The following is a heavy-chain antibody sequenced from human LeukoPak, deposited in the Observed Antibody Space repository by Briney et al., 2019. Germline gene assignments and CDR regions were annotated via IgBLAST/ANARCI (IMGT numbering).Heavy chain of an antibody. V-gene: IGHV1-69*13. J-gene: IGHJ6*03. D-gene: IGHD5-12*01. Sequence: SVKVSCKASGGTFSSYAISWVRQAPGQGLEWMGGIIPIFGTANYAQKFQGRVTITADESTSTAYMELSSLRSEDTAVYYCARGYSRNYYYYYYMDVWGKGTTVTISS. CDR3: ARGYSRNYYYYYYMDV. CDR1: GGTFSSYA. CDR2: IIPIFGTA.